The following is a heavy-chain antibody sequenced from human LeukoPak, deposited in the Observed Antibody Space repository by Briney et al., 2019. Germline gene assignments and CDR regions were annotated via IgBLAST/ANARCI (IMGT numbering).Heavy chain of an antibody. J-gene: IGHJ6*03. V-gene: IGHV4-39*01. Sequence: SXTLSLTCTVSGGSISSSSYYWGWIRQPPGKGLEWIVSIYYSGSTYYNPSLKSRVTISVDTSKNQFSLKLSSVTAADTAVYYCARQHKSYYMDVWGKGTTVTVSS. CDR1: GGSISSSSYY. CDR3: ARQHKSYYMDV. CDR2: IYYSGST.